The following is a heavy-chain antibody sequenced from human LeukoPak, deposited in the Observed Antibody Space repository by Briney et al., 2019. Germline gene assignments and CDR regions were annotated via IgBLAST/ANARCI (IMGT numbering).Heavy chain of an antibody. CDR1: GYTFTGYY. J-gene: IGHJ6*03. Sequence: GASVKVSCKASGYTFTGYYMHWVRQAPGQGLEWMGWINPNSGGTNYAQKFQGRVTMTRDTSISTAYMELSRLRSDDTAVYYCARGERIAVAGLYYYYMDVWGKGTTVTVSS. V-gene: IGHV1-2*02. CDR3: ARGERIAVAGLYYYYMDV. CDR2: INPNSGGT. D-gene: IGHD6-19*01.